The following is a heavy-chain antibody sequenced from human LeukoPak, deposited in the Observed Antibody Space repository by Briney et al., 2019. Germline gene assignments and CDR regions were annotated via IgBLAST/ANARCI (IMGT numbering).Heavy chain of an antibody. Sequence: GGSLRLSCAASGFTFSTYAMSWVRQAPGKGLEYVSAISSNGGSTYYAKSVKGRFTISRDNSKNTLYLQMGSLRAEDMAVYYCAGSGGSYDYWGQGTLVTVSS. CDR3: AGSGGSYDY. CDR2: ISSNGGST. D-gene: IGHD1-26*01. CDR1: GFTFSTYA. V-gene: IGHV3-64*01. J-gene: IGHJ4*02.